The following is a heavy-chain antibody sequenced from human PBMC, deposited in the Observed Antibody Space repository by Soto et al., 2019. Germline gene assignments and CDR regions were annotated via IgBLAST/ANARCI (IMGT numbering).Heavy chain of an antibody. CDR2: INPSGGST. D-gene: IGHD3-22*01. Sequence: ASVKVSCKASGYTFTHYHVYWVRQAPGRGLEWLGMINPSGGSTTYAQNLQGRVTMTRDTSTNTVYMELSSLRSEDTAVYYCAREAINSSGYSRYFQHWGQGTLVTVSS. J-gene: IGHJ1*01. CDR1: GYTFTHYH. CDR3: AREAINSSGYSRYFQH. V-gene: IGHV1-46*01.